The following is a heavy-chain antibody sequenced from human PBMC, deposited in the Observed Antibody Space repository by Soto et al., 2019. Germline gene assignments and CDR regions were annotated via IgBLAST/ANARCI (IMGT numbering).Heavy chain of an antibody. D-gene: IGHD6-13*01. J-gene: IGHJ4*02. V-gene: IGHV4-59*08. CDR2: IYYSGST. CDR1: GGSISSYY. Sequence: QVQLQESGPGLVKPSETLSLTCTVSGGSISSYYWSWIRQPPGKGLEWIGYIYYSGSTNYNPSLKSRVTISVDTSKNQFSLKLSSVTAADTAVYYCARQGIAAAGSDFDYWGQGTLVTVSS. CDR3: ARQGIAAAGSDFDY.